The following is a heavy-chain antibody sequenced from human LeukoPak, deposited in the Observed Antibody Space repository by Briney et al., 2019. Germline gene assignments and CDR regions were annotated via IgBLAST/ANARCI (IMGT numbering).Heavy chain of an antibody. V-gene: IGHV4-34*01. CDR2: INQSGST. CDR1: GGSFSDYD. CDR3: ARRDMVRGVIILNWFDP. Sequence: SETLSLTCAVYGGSFSDYDWSWIRQPPGKGLEWIGEINQSGSTNCDPSLKSRVSMSIDTSKSQFSLNLRSVTAADTAVYYCARRDMVRGVIILNWFDPWGQGTLVTVSS. J-gene: IGHJ5*02. D-gene: IGHD3-10*01.